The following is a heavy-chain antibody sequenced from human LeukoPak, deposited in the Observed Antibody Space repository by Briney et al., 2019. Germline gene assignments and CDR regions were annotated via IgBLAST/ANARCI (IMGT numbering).Heavy chain of an antibody. D-gene: IGHD6-19*01. J-gene: IGHJ5*02. V-gene: IGHV4-38-2*02. CDR3: AREGSGIAVAGNGFDP. CDR1: GYSISSGYY. Sequence: PSETLSLTCAVSGYSISSGYYWGWIRQPPGKGLEWIGSIYHSGSTYYNPSLKSRVTISVDTSKNQFSLKLSSVTAADTAVYYCAREGSGIAVAGNGFDPWGQGTLVTVSS. CDR2: IYHSGST.